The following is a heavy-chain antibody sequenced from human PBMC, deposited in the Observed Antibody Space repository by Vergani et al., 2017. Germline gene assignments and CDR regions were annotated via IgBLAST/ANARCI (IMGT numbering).Heavy chain of an antibody. CDR3: ARDFDSSGYNAFDI. V-gene: IGHV1-69*06. CDR2: IIPMFGTA. J-gene: IGHJ3*02. D-gene: IGHD3-22*01. Sequence: QVQLVQSGTEVKKPGSSVKVSCKASGGTFSSYGISWVRQAPGQGLEWMGGIIPMFGTANYAQKFQGRVRLTAYKSTSTAYMELSSLRSEDTAVYYCARDFDSSGYNAFDIWGQGTMVTVSS. CDR1: GGTFSSYG.